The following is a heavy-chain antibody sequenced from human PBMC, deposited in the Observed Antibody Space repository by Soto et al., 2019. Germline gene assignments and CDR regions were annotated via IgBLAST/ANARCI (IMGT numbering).Heavy chain of an antibody. D-gene: IGHD1-26*01. CDR1: GCSISSSSYY. V-gene: IGHV4-31*03. CDR2: IYYSGST. J-gene: IGHJ4*02. Sequence: SETLSLTCTFSGCSISSSSYYWGWIRQHPGKGLEWIGYIYYSGSTYYNPSLKSRVTISVDTSKNQFSLKLSSVTAADTAVYYCARTPLLWGQGTLVTVSS. CDR3: ARTPLL.